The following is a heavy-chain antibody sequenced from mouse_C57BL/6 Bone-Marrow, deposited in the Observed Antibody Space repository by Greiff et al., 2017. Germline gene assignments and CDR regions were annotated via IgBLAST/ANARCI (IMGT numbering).Heavy chain of an antibody. J-gene: IGHJ1*03. CDR1: GFNIKDDY. CDR2: IDPENGDT. CDR3: TGRYFDV. Sequence: EVQLQQSGAELVRPGASVKLSCTASGFNIKDDYMHWVKQRPEKSLEWIGWIDPENGDTEYASKFQGKATITADTSSNTAYLQLSSLTSEDTAVYYCTGRYFDVWGTGTTVTVSS. V-gene: IGHV14-4*01.